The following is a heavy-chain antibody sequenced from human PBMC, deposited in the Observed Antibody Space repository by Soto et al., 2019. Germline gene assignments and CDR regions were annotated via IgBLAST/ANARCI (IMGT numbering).Heavy chain of an antibody. V-gene: IGHV1-69*01. CDR1: GGLFSSYA. CDR3: ARGGSGYIWFNEY. Sequence: QEQLVQSGSEVKKPGSSVKVSCKASGGLFSSYAISWVRQAPGQGLEWMGGIIPIFGAANYAQKFQGRVTMKADESANTAYVELSSIRSEDTAMYYCARGGSGYIWFNEYWGQGTLVTVSS. J-gene: IGHJ4*02. CDR2: IIPIFGAA. D-gene: IGHD3-22*01.